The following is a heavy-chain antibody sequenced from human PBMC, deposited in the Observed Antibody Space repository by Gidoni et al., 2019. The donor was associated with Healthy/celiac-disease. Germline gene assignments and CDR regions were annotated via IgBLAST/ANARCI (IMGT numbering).Heavy chain of an antibody. CDR1: GGSFSSYA. Sequence: QVQLVQSGAEGKKPGSSVKVSCKASGGSFSSYAISWVRQAPGQGLEWMGGIIPIFGTANYAQKCQGRVTITADESTSTAYMELSSLRSEDTAVYYCARGNVVVTATNWFDPWGQGTLVTVSS. CDR2: IIPIFGTA. J-gene: IGHJ5*02. V-gene: IGHV1-69*01. CDR3: ARGNVVVTATNWFDP. D-gene: IGHD2-21*02.